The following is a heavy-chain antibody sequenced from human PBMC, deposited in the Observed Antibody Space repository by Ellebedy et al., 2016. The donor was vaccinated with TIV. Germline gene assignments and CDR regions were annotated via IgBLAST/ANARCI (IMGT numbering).Heavy chain of an antibody. Sequence: ASVKVSCXASGGTFSTYAISWVRQAPGQGLEWMGGIIPIFGTANYAQKFQGRVTITADESTSTAYMELSSLRSEDTAVYFCARVPSGDFTNPAAPDYWGQGTLLTVSA. J-gene: IGHJ4*02. CDR2: IIPIFGTA. D-gene: IGHD3-3*01. V-gene: IGHV1-69*13. CDR1: GGTFSTYA. CDR3: ARVPSGDFTNPAAPDY.